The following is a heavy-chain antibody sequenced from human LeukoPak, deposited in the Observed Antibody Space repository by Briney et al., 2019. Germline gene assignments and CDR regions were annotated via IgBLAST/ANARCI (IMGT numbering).Heavy chain of an antibody. CDR1: GGSISSYY. CDR2: IYYSGST. Sequence: SETLSLTCTVSGGSISSYYWSWIRQPPGKGPEWIGDIYYSGSTNYNPSLKSRVTTSVDTSKNQFSLKLSSVTAADTAVYYCARGGTIVVRTLDRVGWNDAFDIWGQGTMVTVSS. D-gene: IGHD3-22*01. J-gene: IGHJ3*02. V-gene: IGHV4-59*01. CDR3: ARGGTIVVRTLDRVGWNDAFDI.